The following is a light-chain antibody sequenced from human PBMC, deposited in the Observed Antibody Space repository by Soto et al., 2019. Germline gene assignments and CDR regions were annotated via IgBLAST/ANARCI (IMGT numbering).Light chain of an antibody. V-gene: IGLV2-14*03. CDR3: SSYTGSSTYV. J-gene: IGLJ1*01. Sequence: QSALTHPASVSGSPGQSITISCTGTSSDVGGYNYVSWYQQHPGKAPKLMIYDVSNRPSGVSNRFSGSKSGNTASLTISGLQTEDESDYYCSSYTGSSTYVFGTGTKLTVL. CDR1: SSDVGGYNY. CDR2: DVS.